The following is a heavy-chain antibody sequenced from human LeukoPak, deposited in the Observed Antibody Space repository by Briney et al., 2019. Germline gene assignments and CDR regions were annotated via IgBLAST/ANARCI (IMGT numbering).Heavy chain of an antibody. Sequence: SVKVSCKASGGTFSSYAISWVRQAPGQGLEWMGGIIPIFGTANYAQKFQGRVTITADESTSTAYMELSSLRSEDTAVYYCAKDIFRYCSGGSCYSVDYWGQGTLVTVSS. V-gene: IGHV1-69*13. CDR3: AKDIFRYCSGGSCYSVDY. CDR1: GGTFSSYA. D-gene: IGHD2-15*01. J-gene: IGHJ4*02. CDR2: IIPIFGTA.